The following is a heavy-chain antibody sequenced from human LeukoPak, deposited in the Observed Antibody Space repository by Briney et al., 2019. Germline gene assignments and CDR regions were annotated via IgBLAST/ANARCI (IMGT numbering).Heavy chain of an antibody. D-gene: IGHD2-8*01. Sequence: GGSLRLSCAASGFAFSSYAMSWVRQTPGKGLEWVSAISGGGGSTYYADSVKGRSTISRDNSKNTLFLQMNSLRAEDTAVYYCAKDKRGGPYGVDYWGQGTLVTVSS. CDR3: AKDKRGGPYGVDY. V-gene: IGHV3-23*01. J-gene: IGHJ4*02. CDR2: ISGGGGST. CDR1: GFAFSSYA.